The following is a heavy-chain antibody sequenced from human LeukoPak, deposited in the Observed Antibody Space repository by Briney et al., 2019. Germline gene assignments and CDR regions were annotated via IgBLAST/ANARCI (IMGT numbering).Heavy chain of an antibody. Sequence: ASVKVSCKASGYTFTSYGISWVRQAPGQGLEWMGWISAYNGNTNYAQKLQGRVTMTTDTSTSTAYMELRSLRSDDTAVYYCARDLVVPAPADYFDYWGQGTLVTVSS. CDR1: GYTFTSYG. J-gene: IGHJ4*02. V-gene: IGHV1-18*01. D-gene: IGHD2-2*01. CDR3: ARDLVVPAPADYFDY. CDR2: ISAYNGNT.